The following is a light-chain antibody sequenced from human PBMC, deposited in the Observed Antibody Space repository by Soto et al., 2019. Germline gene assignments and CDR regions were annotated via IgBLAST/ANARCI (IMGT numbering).Light chain of an antibody. CDR3: QQSYSTPPT. V-gene: IGKV1-39*01. J-gene: IGKJ1*01. CDR2: AAS. CDR1: QSISSY. Sequence: DIQMTQSPSSLSASVGDRVTITCRASQSISSYLNWYQQKPGKAPKLLIYAASSLQSGVPSRFSGSGSGTDFTLTISSLQPEDFETYYCQQSYSTPPTLGQGTKVDI.